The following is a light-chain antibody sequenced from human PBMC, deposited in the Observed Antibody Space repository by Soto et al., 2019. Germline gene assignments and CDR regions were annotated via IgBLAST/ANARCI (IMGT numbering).Light chain of an antibody. J-gene: IGLJ3*02. CDR2: YDD. CDR3: GAWDDTLNGWV. V-gene: IGLV1-36*01. Sequence: QSVLTQPPSVSAGPGQRVTISCSGSTSNIGKNTVNWYQQLPGEAPKLFIYYDDLWASGVSDRFSGSKSGTSASLAISGLQSEDEADYYCGAWDDTLNGWVFGGGTKLTVL. CDR1: TSNIGKNT.